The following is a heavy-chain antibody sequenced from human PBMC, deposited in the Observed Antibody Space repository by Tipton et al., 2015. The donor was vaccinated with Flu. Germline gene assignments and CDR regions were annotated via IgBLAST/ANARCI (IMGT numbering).Heavy chain of an antibody. V-gene: IGHV4-31*03. D-gene: IGHD5-18*01. Sequence: TLSLTCTVSGGSISSGGYYWSWIRQHPGKDLEWIGYMYHSGNTYYNPSLQSRVAMSADTSNNQFSLKLRSVTAADTAVYYCARAQGADTADWCFDLWGRGTLVTVSS. CDR2: MYHSGNT. J-gene: IGHJ2*01. CDR3: ARAQGADTADWCFDL. CDR1: GGSISSGGYY.